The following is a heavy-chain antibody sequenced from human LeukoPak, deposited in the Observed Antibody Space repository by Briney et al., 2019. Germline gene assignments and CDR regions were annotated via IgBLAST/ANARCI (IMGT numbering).Heavy chain of an antibody. J-gene: IGHJ5*02. CDR2: INPNSGGT. CDR3: ARDRYYDFWSGSRGWFDP. Sequence: ASVNVSCKASGYTFTGYYMHWVRQAPGQGLEWMGWINPNSGGTNYAQKFQGRVTMTRDTSISTAYMELSRLRSDDTAVYYCARDRYYDFWSGSRGWFDPWGQGTLVTVSS. CDR1: GYTFTGYY. V-gene: IGHV1-2*02. D-gene: IGHD3-3*01.